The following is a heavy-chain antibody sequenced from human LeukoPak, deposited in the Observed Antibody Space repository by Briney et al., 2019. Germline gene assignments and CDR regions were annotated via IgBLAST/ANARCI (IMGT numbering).Heavy chain of an antibody. CDR3: ARVLGNWNDVGGYFDY. CDR1: GGSFSGYY. CDR2: INHSGST. J-gene: IGHJ4*02. Sequence: SETLSLTCAVYGGSFSGYYWSWIRQPPGKGLEWIAEINHSGSTNYNPSLKSRVTISVDTSKNQFSLKLSSVTAADTAVYYCARVLGNWNDVGGYFDYWGQGTLVTVSS. D-gene: IGHD1-20*01. V-gene: IGHV4-34*01.